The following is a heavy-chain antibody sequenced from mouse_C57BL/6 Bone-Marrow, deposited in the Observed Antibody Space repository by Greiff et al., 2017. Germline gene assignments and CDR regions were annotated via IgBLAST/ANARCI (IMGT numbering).Heavy chain of an antibody. CDR1: GYTFTSYW. CDR3: LSNLFDY. J-gene: IGHJ2*01. V-gene: IGHV1-50*01. CDR2: IDPSDSYT. D-gene: IGHD2-5*01. Sequence: QVQLQQSGAELVKPGASVKLSCKASGYTFTSYWMQWVKQRPGQGLEWIGEIDPSDSYTNYNQKFKGKATLTVDTSSSTAYMQLSSLTSEDSAVYYCLSNLFDYWGQGTTLTVSS.